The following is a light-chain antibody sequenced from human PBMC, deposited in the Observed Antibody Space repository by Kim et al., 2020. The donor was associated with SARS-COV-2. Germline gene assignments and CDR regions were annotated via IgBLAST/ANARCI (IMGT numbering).Light chain of an antibody. CDR3: SSYTTNNTLVV. J-gene: IGLJ2*01. Sequence: QSALTQPASVSGSPGQSITISCVGTTSDLGTYNYVSWYQQHPAKAPKLMIYDVTKRPSGVSNRFSGSKSGNTTSLTISGLQADDEADYYCSSYTTNNTLVVFGGGTQLTVL. CDR2: DVT. V-gene: IGLV2-14*01. CDR1: TSDLGTYNY.